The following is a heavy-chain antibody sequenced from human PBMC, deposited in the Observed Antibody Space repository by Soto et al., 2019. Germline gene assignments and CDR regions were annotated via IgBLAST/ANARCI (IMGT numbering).Heavy chain of an antibody. CDR1: GYTFTSYG. D-gene: IGHD6-13*01. Sequence: QVQLVQSGAEVKKPGASVKVSCKACGYTFTSYGISWVRQAPGQGLEWMGWISAYNGNTNYAQKLQGRVTMTTDTSTSTADMELRSLRSDDTAVYYCARDALVSAAVGEIDYWGQGTLVTVSS. CDR3: ARDALVSAAVGEIDY. V-gene: IGHV1-18*01. CDR2: ISAYNGNT. J-gene: IGHJ4*02.